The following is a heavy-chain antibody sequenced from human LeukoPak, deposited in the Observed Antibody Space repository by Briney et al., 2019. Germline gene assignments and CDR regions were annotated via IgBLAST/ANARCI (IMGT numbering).Heavy chain of an antibody. J-gene: IGHJ4*02. CDR3: AKDVGSGYDSGSHLYFDS. CDR2: ISSDGSNK. Sequence: PGRSLRLSCAASGFTFSNYPMHWVRQAPGKGLEWVAVISSDGSNKYYADSVKGRLTISRDNSKNTLYLQMNSLRAEDTAVYFCAKDVGSGYDSGSHLYFDSWGQGTLVTVSS. V-gene: IGHV3-30-3*02. CDR1: GFTFSNYP. D-gene: IGHD3-10*01.